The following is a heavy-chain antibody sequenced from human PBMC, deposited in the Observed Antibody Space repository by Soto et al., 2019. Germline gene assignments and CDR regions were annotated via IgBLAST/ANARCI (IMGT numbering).Heavy chain of an antibody. CDR3: ARPRAFDGYDGGYFFDL. Sequence: PXGSLRLLCAASGFTFRSYEMNWVRKAPGKGLEWVSYISSRATGIFYADSVKGRFTISRDDANNSLYLQMNSLRGEDTAVYYCARPRAFDGYDGGYFFDLSGQGTVVTVSS. CDR2: ISSRATGI. CDR1: GFTFRSYE. V-gene: IGHV3-48*03. J-gene: IGHJ4*02. D-gene: IGHD5-12*01.